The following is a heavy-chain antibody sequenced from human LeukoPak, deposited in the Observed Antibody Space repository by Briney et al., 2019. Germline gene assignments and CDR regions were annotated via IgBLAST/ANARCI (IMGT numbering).Heavy chain of an antibody. Sequence: GASVKVSCKASGGTFSSYAISWVRQAPGQGLEWMGGIIPIFGTANYAQKFQGRVTITADKSTSTAYMELSSLRSEDTAVYYCASQRKIFGVVIIPDYYYYYYMDVWGKGTTVTVSS. D-gene: IGHD3-3*01. CDR1: GGTFSSYA. CDR2: IIPIFGTA. J-gene: IGHJ6*03. CDR3: ASQRKIFGVVIIPDYYYYYYMDV. V-gene: IGHV1-69*06.